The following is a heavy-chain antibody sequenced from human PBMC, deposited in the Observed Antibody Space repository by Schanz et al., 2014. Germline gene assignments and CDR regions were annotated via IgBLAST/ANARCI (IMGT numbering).Heavy chain of an antibody. CDR1: GYTFNNYTYV. Sequence: QVLQVQSGSELKKPGTSVKVSCKASGYTFNNYTYVMIWVRQAPGQGLEWMGWINGYNGHTLYAQKFQGRVTMTTDTSTSTSYMELRSLRSDDTAVYYCARDQSPYTNSSDVRYFDYWGQGSLVTVSS. CDR2: INGYNGHT. D-gene: IGHD6-6*01. V-gene: IGHV1-18*01. J-gene: IGHJ4*02. CDR3: ARDQSPYTNSSDVRYFDY.